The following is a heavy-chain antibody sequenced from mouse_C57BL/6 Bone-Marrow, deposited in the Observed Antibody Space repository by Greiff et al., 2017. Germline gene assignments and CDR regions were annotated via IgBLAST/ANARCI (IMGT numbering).Heavy chain of an antibody. CDR2: IWRGGST. J-gene: IGHJ1*03. Sequence: QVQLKQSGPGLVQPSQSLSITCTVSGFSLTSYGVHWVRQSPGKGLEWLGLIWRGGSTDYNAAFMSRLSITKDNSKSQVFFKMNSLQADDTAIYCCAKSGGYYFSYFDVWGTGTTVTVSS. V-gene: IGHV2-5*01. CDR1: GFSLTSYG. D-gene: IGHD2-3*01. CDR3: AKSGGYYFSYFDV.